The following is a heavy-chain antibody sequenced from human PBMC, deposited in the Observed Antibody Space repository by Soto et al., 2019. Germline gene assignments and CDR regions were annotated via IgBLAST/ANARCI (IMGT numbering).Heavy chain of an antibody. Sequence: QMQLVQSGPEVKKPGTSVKVSCKASGFTFTSSAVQWVRQARGQRLEWIGWIVVGSGNTNYAQKFQERVTITRDMSTSTAYMELSSLRSEDTAVYYCAAFEYDGWSGYPSGMDVGGQGTTVTVSS. D-gene: IGHD3-3*01. CDR3: AAFEYDGWSGYPSGMDV. J-gene: IGHJ6*02. V-gene: IGHV1-58*01. CDR1: GFTFTSSA. CDR2: IVVGSGNT.